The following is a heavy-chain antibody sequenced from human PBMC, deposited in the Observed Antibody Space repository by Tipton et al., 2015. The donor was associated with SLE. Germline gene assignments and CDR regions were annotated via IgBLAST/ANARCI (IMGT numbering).Heavy chain of an antibody. CDR2: IHASGSSGST. J-gene: IGHJ2*01. CDR3: ARDGVRKGWWFFDL. CDR1: GGSISSKTYY. D-gene: IGHD3-16*01. V-gene: IGHV4-61*02. Sequence: TLSLTCTVSGGSISSKTYYWGWIRQPAGKGLEWIGRIHASGSSGSTEYNPSLKSRVSMSLDTSKNQFSLNLTSVTAADTALYYCARDGVRKGWWFFDLWGRGTLVTVSS.